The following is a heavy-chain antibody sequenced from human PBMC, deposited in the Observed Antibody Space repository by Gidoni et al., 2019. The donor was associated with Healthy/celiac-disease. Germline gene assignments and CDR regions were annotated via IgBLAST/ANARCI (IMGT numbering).Heavy chain of an antibody. D-gene: IGHD3-22*01. Sequence: QVQLVQSGAEVKKPGSSVKVSCKASGGPFRSYALSWVRQAPGQGLEWMGGIIPIFGPSNDAQRCQGRVTITADESTSTAYMELSSLRSEDTAVYYCASPASRDSSVHYYYYYGMDVWGQGTTVTVSS. CDR2: IIPIFGPS. CDR1: GGPFRSYA. J-gene: IGHJ6*02. CDR3: ASPASRDSSVHYYYYYGMDV. V-gene: IGHV1-69*01.